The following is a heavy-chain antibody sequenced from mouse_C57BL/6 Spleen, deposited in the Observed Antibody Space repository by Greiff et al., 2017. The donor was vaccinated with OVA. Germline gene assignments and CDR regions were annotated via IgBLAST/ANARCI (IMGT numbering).Heavy chain of an antibody. Sequence: EVQGVESGPGLAKPSQTLSLTCSVTGYSITSDYWNWIRKFPGNKLEYMGYISYSGSTYYNPSFKCRISITRDTSKNHSSLQLNSLINADTATYYGSRYYGSSHWYFDVWGTGTTVTVSA. CDR3: SRYYGSSHWYFDV. D-gene: IGHD1-1*01. CDR1: GYSITSDY. J-gene: IGHJ1*03. CDR2: ISYSGST. V-gene: IGHV3-8*01.